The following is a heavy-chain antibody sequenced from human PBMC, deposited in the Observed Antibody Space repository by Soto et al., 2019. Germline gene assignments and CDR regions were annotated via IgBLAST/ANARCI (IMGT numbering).Heavy chain of an antibody. D-gene: IGHD3-3*01. CDR1: GYPVTAYY. Sequence: QLHLVQSGAVVKKPGASVTVSCSASGYPVTAYYMHWVRQAPGRGLEWMGGINPATGAAKYTQTFRGRVPMTRDTSTSKVFMELSGLTSGDPAVFYCARGGGVGVAGSAAFDMWGQGTLVTVSS. CDR2: INPATGAA. V-gene: IGHV1-2*02. J-gene: IGHJ3*02. CDR3: ARGGGVGVAGSAAFDM.